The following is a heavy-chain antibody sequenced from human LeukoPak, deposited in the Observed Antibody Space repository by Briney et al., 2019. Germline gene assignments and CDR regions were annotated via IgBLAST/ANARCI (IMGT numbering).Heavy chain of an antibody. V-gene: IGHV3-30*18. J-gene: IGHJ4*02. CDR3: AKDLSKELLYRRGKYYFDY. CDR2: ISYDGSNK. D-gene: IGHD3-3*01. Sequence: GRSLRLSCAASGFTFSSYGMHWVRQAPGKGLEWVAVISYDGSNKYYADSVKGRFTISRDNSKNTLYLQMNSLRAEDTAVYYCAKDLSKELLYRRGKYYFDYWGQGTLATVSS. CDR1: GFTFSSYG.